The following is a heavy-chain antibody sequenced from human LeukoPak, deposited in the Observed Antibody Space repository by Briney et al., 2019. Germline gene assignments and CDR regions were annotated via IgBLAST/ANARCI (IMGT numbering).Heavy chain of an antibody. CDR3: AKDRHAITMVRGEVDY. Sequence: VGSLRLSCAASGFTFSSDAMSCVRQAPGGGLEWVSAISGSGGGTYYADSVKGRFTISRDNSKNTLYLQMNSLRAEDTAVYYRAKDRHAITMVRGEVDYWGQGTLVTVSS. J-gene: IGHJ4*02. D-gene: IGHD3-10*01. CDR1: GFTFSSDA. CDR2: ISGSGGGT. V-gene: IGHV3-23*01.